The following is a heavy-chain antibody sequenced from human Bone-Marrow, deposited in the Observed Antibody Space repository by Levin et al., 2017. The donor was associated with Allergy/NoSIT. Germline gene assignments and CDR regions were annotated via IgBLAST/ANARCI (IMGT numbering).Heavy chain of an antibody. D-gene: IGHD6-13*01. CDR3: TRGLLLYSSSLGVDSTYY. Sequence: GGSLRLSCTASGFTFGDYAMSWVRQAPGKGLEWVGFIRSTAYCGTTEYAASVKGRFTISRDDSKSIAYLQMNSLKTEDTAVYYCTRGLLLYSSSLGVDSTYYWGQGTLVSVSS. CDR1: GFTFGDYA. CDR2: IRSTAYCGTT. J-gene: IGHJ4*02. V-gene: IGHV3-49*04.